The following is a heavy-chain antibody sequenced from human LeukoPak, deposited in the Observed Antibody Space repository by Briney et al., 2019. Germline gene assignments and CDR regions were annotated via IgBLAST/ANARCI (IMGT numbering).Heavy chain of an antibody. J-gene: IGHJ4*02. Sequence: GGSLRLSCAASGFTFSSYGMHWVRQAPGKGLEWVAFIRYDGSNKYYADSVKGRFTISRDNSKNTLYLQMNSLRAEDTAVYYCASTLLWFGELYFGYWGQGTLVTVSS. CDR3: ASTLLWFGELYFGY. V-gene: IGHV3-30*02. CDR1: GFTFSSYG. CDR2: IRYDGSNK. D-gene: IGHD3-10*01.